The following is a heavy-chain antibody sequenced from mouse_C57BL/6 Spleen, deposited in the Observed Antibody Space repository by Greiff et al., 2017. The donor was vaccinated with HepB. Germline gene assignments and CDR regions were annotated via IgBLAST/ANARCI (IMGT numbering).Heavy chain of an antibody. V-gene: IGHV1-19*01. Sequence: VQLQQSGPVLVKPGDSVKMSCKASGYTFTDYYMNWVKQSHGKSLEWIGVINPYNGGTSYNQKFKGKATLTVDKSSSTAYMELNSLTSEDSAVYYCARSSPYYAMDYWGQGTSVTVSS. CDR1: GYTFTDYY. CDR2: INPYNGGT. J-gene: IGHJ4*01. CDR3: ARSSPYYAMDY.